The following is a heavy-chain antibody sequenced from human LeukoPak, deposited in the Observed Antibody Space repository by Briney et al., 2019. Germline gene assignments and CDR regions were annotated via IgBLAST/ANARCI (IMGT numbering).Heavy chain of an antibody. J-gene: IGHJ4*02. D-gene: IGHD1-14*01. CDR2: ITSDGFST. Sequence: GGSLRLSCAASGFSFSATWMHWVRQSPGKGLVWVARITSDGFSTTYAESVKGRFTISRDNAKNTLYLQMNSLRAGDTAVYYCARDFMYNNRCTGCWGQGTLVTVSS. V-gene: IGHV3-74*03. CDR1: GFSFSATW. CDR3: ARDFMYNNRCTGC.